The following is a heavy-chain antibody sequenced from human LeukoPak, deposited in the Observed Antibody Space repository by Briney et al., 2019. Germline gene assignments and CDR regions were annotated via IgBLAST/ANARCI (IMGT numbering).Heavy chain of an antibody. D-gene: IGHD6-13*01. CDR3: ARYQQLSPGYYYYGMDV. J-gene: IGHJ6*02. CDR2: IYYSGST. CDR1: GGSISSYY. V-gene: IGHV4-59*01. Sequence: SETLSLTCTVSGGSISSYYWSWIRQPPGKGLEWLGYIYYSGSTNYNPSLKSRVTISVDTSKNQFSLKLSSVTAADTAVYYCARYQQLSPGYYYYGMDVWGQGTTVTVSS.